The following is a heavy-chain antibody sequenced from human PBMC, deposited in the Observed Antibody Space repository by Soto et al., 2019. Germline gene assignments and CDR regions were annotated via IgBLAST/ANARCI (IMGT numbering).Heavy chain of an antibody. D-gene: IGHD3-16*02. CDR2: ISYDGSNK. CDR3: AKDWRLSYYYAMDV. CDR1: GFTFSSYG. J-gene: IGHJ6*02. Sequence: GGSLRLSCAASGFTFSSYGMHWVRQAPGKGLEWVAVISYDGSNKYYADSVKGRFTISRDNSKNTLYLQMNSLRAEDTAVYYCAKDWRLSYYYAMDVWGQGTTVTVSS. V-gene: IGHV3-30*18.